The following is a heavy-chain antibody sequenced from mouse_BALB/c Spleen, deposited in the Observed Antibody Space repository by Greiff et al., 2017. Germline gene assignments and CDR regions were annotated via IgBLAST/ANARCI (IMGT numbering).Heavy chain of an antibody. J-gene: IGHJ2*01. V-gene: IGHV3-2*02. CDR2: ISYSGST. D-gene: IGHD2-14*01. Sequence: EVQLQQSGPGLVKPSQSLSLTCTVTGYSITSDYAWNWIRQFPGNKLEWMGYISYSGSTSYNPSLKSRISITRDTSKNQFFLQLNSVTTEDTATYYCARGNYRYDGYYFDYWGQGTTLTVSS. CDR1: GYSITSDYA. CDR3: ARGNYRYDGYYFDY.